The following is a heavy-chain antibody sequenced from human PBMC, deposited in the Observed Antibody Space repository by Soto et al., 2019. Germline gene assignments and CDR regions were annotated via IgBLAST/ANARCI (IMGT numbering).Heavy chain of an antibody. Sequence: GGSLRLSCAASGFTFSTYALSWVRQAPGKGLEWVSVISGSSVNTYYADSVKGRFTISRDNSKNTLYLQMNILRAEDTAVYYWAKLGYCYDTSCGGFDYWGQGTLVTVSS. D-gene: IGHD2-2*01. CDR3: AKLGYCYDTSCGGFDY. CDR2: ISGSSVNT. J-gene: IGHJ4*02. V-gene: IGHV3-23*01. CDR1: GFTFSTYA.